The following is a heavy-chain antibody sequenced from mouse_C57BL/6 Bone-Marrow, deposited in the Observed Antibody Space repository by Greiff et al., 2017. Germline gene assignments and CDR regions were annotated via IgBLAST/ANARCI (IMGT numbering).Heavy chain of an antibody. Sequence: VMLVESGPGLVQPSQSLSITCTVSGFSFTSYGVHWVSQSHGKGLEWLGVIWRGGSTEYNAAFMSRLGITKDNSKCQVFFKMHSMQADETAIYYCAKRGSSYGYAMDYEGQGTAVTVSA. CDR3: AKRGSSYGYAMDY. V-gene: IGHV2-5*01. CDR1: GFSFTSYG. D-gene: IGHD1-1*01. CDR2: IWRGGST. J-gene: IGHJ4*01.